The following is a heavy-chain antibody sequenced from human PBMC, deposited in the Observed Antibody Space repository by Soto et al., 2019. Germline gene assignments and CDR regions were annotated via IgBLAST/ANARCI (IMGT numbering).Heavy chain of an antibody. V-gene: IGHV1-69*13. J-gene: IGHJ5*02. CDR2: IIPIFGTA. CDR1: GGTFSSYA. CDR3: ARAAPYSVYDSDRFWFDP. D-gene: IGHD5-12*01. Sequence: SVKVSCKASGGTFSSYAISWVRQAPGQGLEWMGGIIPIFGTANYAQKFQGRVTITADESTSTAYMELSSLRSEDTAVYYCARAAPYSVYDSDRFWFDPWGQGTLVTVSS.